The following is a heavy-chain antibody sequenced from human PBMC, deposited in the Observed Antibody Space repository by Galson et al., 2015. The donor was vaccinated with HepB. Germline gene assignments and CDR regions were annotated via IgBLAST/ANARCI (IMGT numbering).Heavy chain of an antibody. J-gene: IGHJ3*02. CDR2: MYPGDSDT. V-gene: IGHV5-51*01. CDR3: ARCKGRWGEYRILADALDM. Sequence: QSGAEVKKPGESLKISCKASGYTFTNHWIAWVRQVPGRGLEWMGIMYPGDSDTRYSPSLQGQVTMSADNSISTAYLQLNSLRASDNAMYYCARCKGRWGEYRILADALDMWGQGTLVTVSS. CDR1: GYTFTNHW. D-gene: IGHD3-16*01.